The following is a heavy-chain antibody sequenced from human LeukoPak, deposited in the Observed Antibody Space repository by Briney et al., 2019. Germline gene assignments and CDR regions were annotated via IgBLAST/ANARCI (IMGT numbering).Heavy chain of an antibody. CDR1: DGSFSGYY. J-gene: IGHJ4*02. D-gene: IGHD3-16*01. CDR2: INHSGST. Sequence: SETLSLTCAVYDGSFSGYYWSWIRQPPGKGLECLGEINHSGSTNYNPSLKSQLTISIDTSKNQFSLRLRSVTAADMAVYYCARGRGRFDYWGQGVLVTVS. V-gene: IGHV4-34*01. CDR3: ARGRGRFDY.